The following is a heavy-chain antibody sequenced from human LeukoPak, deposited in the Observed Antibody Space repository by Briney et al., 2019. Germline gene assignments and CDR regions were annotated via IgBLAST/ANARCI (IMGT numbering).Heavy chain of an antibody. V-gene: IGHV3-23*01. CDR2: ISGSGGST. D-gene: IGHD5-12*01. CDR3: ASFNYFGYDLGTDY. CDR1: GFTFSSYA. Sequence: GRSLRLSCAASGFTFSSYAMSWVRQAPGKGLEWVSAISGSGGSTYYADSVKGRFTISRDNSKNTLYLQMNSLRAEDTAVYYCASFNYFGYDLGTDYWGQGTLVTVSS. J-gene: IGHJ4*02.